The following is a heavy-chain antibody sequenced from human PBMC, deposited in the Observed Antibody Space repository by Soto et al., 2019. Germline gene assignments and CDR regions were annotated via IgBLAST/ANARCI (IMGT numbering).Heavy chain of an antibody. Sequence: ASVKVSCNVSGYTLTELSMHWVRQAPGKGLEWMGGFDPEDGETIYAQKFQGRVTMTEDTSTDTAYMELSSLRSEDTAVYYCASWLYYGSGSYQSFDYWGQGTLVTVSS. D-gene: IGHD3-10*01. CDR2: FDPEDGET. CDR3: ASWLYYGSGSYQSFDY. V-gene: IGHV1-24*01. J-gene: IGHJ4*02. CDR1: GYTLTELS.